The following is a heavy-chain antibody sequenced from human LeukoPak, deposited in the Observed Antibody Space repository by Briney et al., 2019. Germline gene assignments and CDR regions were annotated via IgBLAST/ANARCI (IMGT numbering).Heavy chain of an antibody. CDR1: GFTFSDHY. CDR3: ARVSGGGYFQH. Sequence: GGSLRLSCAASGFTFSDHYMDLVRQAPGKGLEWVGRTRDKANRYTTEYAASVKGRFTISRDDSKNSLYLQMNSLKTEDTAVYYCARVSGGGYFQHWGQGTLVTVSS. CDR2: TRDKANRYTT. J-gene: IGHJ1*01. D-gene: IGHD2-8*02. V-gene: IGHV3-72*01.